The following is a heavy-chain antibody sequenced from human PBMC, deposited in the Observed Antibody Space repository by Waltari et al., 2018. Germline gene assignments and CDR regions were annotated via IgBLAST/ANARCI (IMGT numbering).Heavy chain of an antibody. CDR3: SRESGDAFDI. CDR2: GGPGRVGP. J-gene: IGHJ3*02. Sequence: QVQLVQSGAEAKQPGASVKVSCKVSGYAVSDYHLHWVRQAPGEGLGVMGCGGPGRVGPVYARSFQGRGTMTSDRSTNTAFMELTGLRSDDPARYYCSRESGDAFDIWGQVTMVTVSS. D-gene: IGHD3-10*01. V-gene: IGHV1-2*07. CDR1: GYAVSDYH.